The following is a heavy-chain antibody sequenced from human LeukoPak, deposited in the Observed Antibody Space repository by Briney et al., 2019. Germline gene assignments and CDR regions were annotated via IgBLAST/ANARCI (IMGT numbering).Heavy chain of an antibody. CDR2: MNPNSGNT. Sequence: GASVKVSCKASGGTFSSYAISWVRQAPGQGLEWMGWMNPNSGNTGYAQKFQGRVTMTRNTSISTAYMELSSLRSEDTAVYYCARGRLGSSSWFLYYYYMDVWGKGTTVTISS. V-gene: IGHV1-8*02. J-gene: IGHJ6*03. CDR1: GGTFSSYA. CDR3: ARGRLGSSSWFLYYYYMDV. D-gene: IGHD6-13*01.